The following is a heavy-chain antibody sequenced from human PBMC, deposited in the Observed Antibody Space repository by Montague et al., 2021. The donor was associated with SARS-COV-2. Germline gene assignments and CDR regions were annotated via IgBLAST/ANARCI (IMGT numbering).Heavy chain of an antibody. CDR2: IGENGAT. CDR3: ARDFWGPQN. V-gene: IGHV3-7*01. Sequence: SLRLSCAASGFIFRTHWMTWVRQPPGKGLEWVASIGENGATYYVDSVKGRFTISRDNPTTSLHLQMHSLRGDDTAVYYCARDFWGPQNWGQGTLVTVSS. J-gene: IGHJ4*02. D-gene: IGHD3-16*01. CDR1: GFIFRTHW.